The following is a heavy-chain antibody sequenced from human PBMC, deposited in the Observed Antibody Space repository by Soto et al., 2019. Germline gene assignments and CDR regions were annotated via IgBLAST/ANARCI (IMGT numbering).Heavy chain of an antibody. D-gene: IGHD2-21*01. CDR2: IYHSGST. CDR1: GGSISSGGYS. J-gene: IGHJ5*02. CDR3: ATLPPRIVVVFTEMPT. Sequence: PSETLSLTCAVSGGSISSGGYSWSWIRQPPGKGLEWIGYIYHSGSTYYNPSLRSRVSMSVDKSNNEFSLSLTSVTAADTAVYYCATLPPRIVVVFTEMPTWGQGILVTVS. V-gene: IGHV4-30-2*01.